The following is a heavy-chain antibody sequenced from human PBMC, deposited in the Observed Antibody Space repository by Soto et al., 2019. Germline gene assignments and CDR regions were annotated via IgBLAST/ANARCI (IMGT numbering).Heavy chain of an antibody. V-gene: IGHV4-34*01. D-gene: IGHD2-2*01. CDR1: GGSFSGYY. CDR3: ARFIARLVPAFDY. Sequence: QVQLQQWGAGLLKPSETLSLTCAVYGGSFSGYYWSWIRQPPGKGLEWIGEINHSGSTNYNPSLKSRGTISVDTSKNQFSLKLSSVTAADTAVYYCARFIARLVPAFDYWGQGTLVTVSS. J-gene: IGHJ4*02. CDR2: INHSGST.